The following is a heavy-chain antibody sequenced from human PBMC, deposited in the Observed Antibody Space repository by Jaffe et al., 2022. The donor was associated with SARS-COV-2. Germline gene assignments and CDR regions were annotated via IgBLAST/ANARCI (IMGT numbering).Heavy chain of an antibody. CDR2: INWDSAII. V-gene: IGHV3-9*01. Sequence: EVLLVESGGGSVPPGSSLRVSCGTSGFTFDNYAMHWVRQAPGKGLEWVSGINWDSAIIAYADSMKGRFTISRDNAKDSLYLQMNSLRVEDTAVYFCARSGGTFLDDAFDVWGQGTVVTVSS. D-gene: IGHD3-3*01. J-gene: IGHJ3*01. CDR3: ARSGGTFLDDAFDV. CDR1: GFTFDNYA.